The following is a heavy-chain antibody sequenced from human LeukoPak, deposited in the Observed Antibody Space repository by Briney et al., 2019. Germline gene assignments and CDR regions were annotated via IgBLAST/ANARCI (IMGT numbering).Heavy chain of an antibody. D-gene: IGHD3-3*01. V-gene: IGHV3-30*18. J-gene: IGHJ4*02. CDR2: ISYDGSNK. Sequence: GRSLRLSCAASGFTFSSYGMHWVRQAPGKGLEWVAVISYDGSNKYYADSVKGRFTISRDNSKNILYLQMNSLRAEDTAVYYCAKDPNPFYDFWSGYKWGRGTLVTVSS. CDR1: GFTFSSYG. CDR3: AKDPNPFYDFWSGYK.